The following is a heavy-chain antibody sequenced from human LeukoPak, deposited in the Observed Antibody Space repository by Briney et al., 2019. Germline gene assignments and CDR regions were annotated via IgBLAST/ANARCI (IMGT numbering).Heavy chain of an antibody. D-gene: IGHD2-2*01. CDR2: IRDDGGNK. CDR3: AKDWHAHGDPSWIDP. J-gene: IGHJ5*02. CDR1: GFTFSSYG. V-gene: IGHV3-30*02. Sequence: PGGSLRLSCAASGFTFSSYGMHWVRQAPGKGLEWVAFIRDDGGNKNYADSLKGRFTVSRDNSKNTLYLQMNSLRPEDTAQYYCAKDWHAHGDPSWIDPWGQGTLVTVSS.